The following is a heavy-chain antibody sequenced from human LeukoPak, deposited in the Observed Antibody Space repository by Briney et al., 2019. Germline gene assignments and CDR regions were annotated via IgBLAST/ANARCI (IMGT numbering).Heavy chain of an antibody. D-gene: IGHD5-18*01. CDR2: IDYSGDTT. Sequence: GGSLRLSCTASGFTLSSYEMTWIRQAPGKGLEWVSSIDYSGDTTYYADSVKGRFTISRDNAKNSLYLQMNSLRAEDTAVYYCARDRDPSGYSYGQPFDYWGQGTLVTVSS. J-gene: IGHJ4*02. V-gene: IGHV3-48*01. CDR3: ARDRDPSGYSYGQPFDY. CDR1: GFTLSSYE.